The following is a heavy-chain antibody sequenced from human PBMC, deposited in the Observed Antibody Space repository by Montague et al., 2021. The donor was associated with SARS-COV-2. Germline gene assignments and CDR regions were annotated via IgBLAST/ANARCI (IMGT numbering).Heavy chain of an antibody. Sequence: SETLSLTCAVYGGSFSGYYWSWIRQPPGKGLEWIGEINHSGSTNYNPSLKSRVTISVDTSKNQFSLKLSSVTAADTAVYYCARVSRGTIFGVVIRPYYYMDVWGKGTTVTVSS. CDR2: INHSGST. D-gene: IGHD3-3*01. CDR1: GGSFSGYY. V-gene: IGHV4-34*01. J-gene: IGHJ6*03. CDR3: ARVSRGTIFGVVIRPYYYMDV.